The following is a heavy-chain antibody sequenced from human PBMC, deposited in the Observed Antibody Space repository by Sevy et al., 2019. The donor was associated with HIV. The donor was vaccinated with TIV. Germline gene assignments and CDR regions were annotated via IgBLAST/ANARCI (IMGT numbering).Heavy chain of an antibody. V-gene: IGHV3-53*01. CDR2: ISGGLRT. CDR3: TRDQWEHGSGSFYFAS. J-gene: IGHJ4*02. Sequence: GESLKISCATSGFTVSSNSMSWVRQAPGKGLEGGSVISGGLRTYYADSVKGRFTISRDNSENTLYLQMSSRKAEDTVVYYCTRDQWEHGSGSFYFASGGQGTLVTVSS. CDR1: GFTVSSNS. D-gene: IGHD3-10*01.